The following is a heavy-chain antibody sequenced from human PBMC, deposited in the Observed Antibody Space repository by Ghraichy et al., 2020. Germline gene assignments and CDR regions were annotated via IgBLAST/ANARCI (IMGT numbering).Heavy chain of an antibody. D-gene: IGHD3-10*01. V-gene: IGHV3-23*01. Sequence: GGSLRLSCAASGVTFSSYAMSWVRQAPGKGLEWVSAISGSGDTTYYADSMKGRFTISRDNSKNTLYLQLNSLRAEDTAIYYCAKGYGSGSYYNLDYWGQGTLVTVSS. J-gene: IGHJ4*02. CDR2: ISGSGDTT. CDR1: GVTFSSYA. CDR3: AKGYGSGSYYNLDY.